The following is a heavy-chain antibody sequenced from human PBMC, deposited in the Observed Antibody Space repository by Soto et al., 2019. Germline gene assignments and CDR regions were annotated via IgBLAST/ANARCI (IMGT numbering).Heavy chain of an antibody. V-gene: IGHV5-51*01. D-gene: IGHD2-8*01. J-gene: IGHJ5*02. CDR3: TSGLGYCGNGVCYTTRFDP. CDR2: IYPGDSNT. Sequence: PGESLKISCKGFGYSFTSYWIGWVRQMPGKGLEWMGVIYPGDSNTRYSPSFQGQVTISADKSITTAYLHWSSLKASDTAIYYWTSGLGYCGNGVCYTTRFDPWGQGTLVTVSS. CDR1: GYSFTSYW.